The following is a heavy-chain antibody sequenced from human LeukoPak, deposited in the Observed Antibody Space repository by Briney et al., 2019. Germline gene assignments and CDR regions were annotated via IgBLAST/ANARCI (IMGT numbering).Heavy chain of an antibody. V-gene: IGHV4-31*03. D-gene: IGHD4-17*01. Sequence: SETLSLTCTVSGGSISSGGYYWSWIRQHPGKGLEWIGYIYYSGSTYYNPSLKSRVTISVDTSKNQFSLKLSSVTAADTAVYYCARTTVTGGWFDPWGRGTLVTVSS. CDR1: GGSISSGGYY. CDR3: ARTTVTGGWFDP. CDR2: IYYSGST. J-gene: IGHJ5*02.